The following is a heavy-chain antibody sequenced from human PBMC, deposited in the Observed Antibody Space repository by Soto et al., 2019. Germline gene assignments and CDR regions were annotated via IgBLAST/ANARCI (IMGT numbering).Heavy chain of an antibody. CDR1: GFTFSTYS. D-gene: IGHD3-3*01. CDR2: ISGSGDTT. CDR3: ARDRDDY. Sequence: GGSLRISCAAYGFTFSTYSMTWVRQAPGKGLEWVSTISGSGDTTYYADSVKGRFTISRDNSKNSLYLQMNTLRAEDTSVYYCARDRDDYCGQGTLVTVSS. V-gene: IGHV3-23*01. J-gene: IGHJ4*02.